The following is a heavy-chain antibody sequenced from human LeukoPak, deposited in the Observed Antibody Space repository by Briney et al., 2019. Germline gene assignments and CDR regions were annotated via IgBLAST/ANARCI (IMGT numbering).Heavy chain of an antibody. V-gene: IGHV1-8*01. CDR2: MNPNSGNT. CDR3: ARGRDSGSYTDFDY. J-gene: IGHJ4*02. Sequence: RASVKVSCKASGYTFTSYDINWLRQATGQGLEWMGWMNPNSGNTGYAQKFQGRVTMTRNTSISTAYMELSSLRSEDTAVYYCARGRDSGSYTDFDYWGQGTLVTVSS. CDR1: GYTFTSYD. D-gene: IGHD1-26*01.